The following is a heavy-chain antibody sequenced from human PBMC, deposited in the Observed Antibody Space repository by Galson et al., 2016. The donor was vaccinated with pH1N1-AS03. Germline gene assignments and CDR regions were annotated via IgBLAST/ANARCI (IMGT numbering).Heavy chain of an antibody. V-gene: IGHV3-23*01. CDR1: GSIFSQFQ. J-gene: IGHJ4*02. Sequence: SLRLSCAGSGSIFSQFQMSWVRQAPGKGLEWVSTYGGSDEKTYYADSVRGRFTISRDNSRNTLYLQMNSLRAEDTSVYYCVRRSPWATVGTFYFDYWGQGTLVTVSS. CDR3: VRRSPWATVGTFYFDY. CDR2: YGGSDEKT. D-gene: IGHD4-23*01.